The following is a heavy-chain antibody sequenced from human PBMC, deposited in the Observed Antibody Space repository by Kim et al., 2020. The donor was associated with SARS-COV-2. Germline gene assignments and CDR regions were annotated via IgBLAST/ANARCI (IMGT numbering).Heavy chain of an antibody. CDR2: ISDDGSNE. CDR3: ARAQGGGLRWFGEYYDC. D-gene: IGHD3-10*01. Sequence: GGSLRLSCAASGFTFSSYAMHWVRQAPGKGLEWVAVISDDGSNEYYADSVKGRFTISRDNSKTTLYLQMNSLGAEDTAVHYCARAQGGGLRWFGEYYDCWGPGTPSTVSS. J-gene: IGHJ4*01. V-gene: IGHV3-30*04. CDR1: GFTFSSYA.